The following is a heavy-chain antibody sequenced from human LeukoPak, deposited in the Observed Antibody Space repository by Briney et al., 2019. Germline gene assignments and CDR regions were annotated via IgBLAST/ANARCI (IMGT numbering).Heavy chain of an antibody. Sequence: ASVKVSCKASGYTFTNYGINWVRQATGQGLEWMGWINPNSGNTGYAQKFQGRVTITRNTSISTAYMELSSLRSEDTAVYYCARESSYCSSTSCYSSGLDPWGQGTLVTVSS. D-gene: IGHD2-2*01. CDR1: GYTFTNYG. V-gene: IGHV1-8*03. CDR2: INPNSGNT. J-gene: IGHJ5*02. CDR3: ARESSYCSSTSCYSSGLDP.